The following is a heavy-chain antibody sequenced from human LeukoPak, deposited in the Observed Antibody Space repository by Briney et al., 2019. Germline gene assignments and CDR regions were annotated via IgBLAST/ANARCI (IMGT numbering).Heavy chain of an antibody. CDR2: IIPIFGTA. V-gene: IGHV1-69*13. CDR1: GGTFSSYA. CDR3: ARVSPFYSGHDGLPDY. D-gene: IGHD5-12*01. Sequence: GASVKVSCKASGGTFSSYAISWVRQAPGQGLEWMGGIIPIFGTANYAQKFQGRVTITADESTSTAYMELSSLRSEDTAVYYCARVSPFYSGHDGLPDYWGQGTLVTVSS. J-gene: IGHJ4*02.